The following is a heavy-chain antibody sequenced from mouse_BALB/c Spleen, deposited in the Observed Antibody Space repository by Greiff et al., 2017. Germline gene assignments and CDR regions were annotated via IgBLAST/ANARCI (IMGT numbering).Heavy chain of an antibody. Sequence: EVKLVESGPGLVKPSQTVSLTCTVTGISITTGNYRWSWIRQFPGNKLEWIGYIYYSGTITYNPSLTSRTTITRDTSKNQFFLEMNSLTAEDTATYYCARDRDYYGSSYYFDYWGQGTTLTVSS. CDR3: ARDRDYYGSSYYFDY. CDR1: GISITTGNYR. V-gene: IGHV3-5*02. CDR2: IYYSGTI. D-gene: IGHD1-1*01. J-gene: IGHJ2*01.